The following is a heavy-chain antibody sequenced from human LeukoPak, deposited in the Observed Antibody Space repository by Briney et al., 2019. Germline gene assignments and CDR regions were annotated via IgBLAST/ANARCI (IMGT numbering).Heavy chain of an antibody. D-gene: IGHD2-15*01. CDR1: GFTFSSYW. CDR3: ARKGYCSGGSCYSTYFDY. CDR2: INSDVRST. V-gene: IGHV3-74*01. Sequence: PGGSLRLSCAASGFTFSSYWIHWVRQAPGKGLVWVSRINSDVRSTSYADSVKGRFTISRDNAKNTLYLQMNSLRAEDTAVYYCARKGYCSGGSCYSTYFDYWGQGTLVTVSS. J-gene: IGHJ4*02.